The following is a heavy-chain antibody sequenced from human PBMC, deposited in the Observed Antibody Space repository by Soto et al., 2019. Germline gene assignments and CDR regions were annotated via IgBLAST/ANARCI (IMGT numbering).Heavy chain of an antibody. CDR3: ARAEYYYDSSGYYLLFYFDY. CDR2: ISVYNGDT. J-gene: IGHJ4*02. V-gene: IGHV1-18*01. D-gene: IGHD3-22*01. CDR1: GYKFTNFG. Sequence: QLQLVQSGPEVKNPGASVKVSCKASGYKFTNFGIAWIRQAPGQGLEWMGRISVYNGDTTFAQNFHDRVTVTTDTSTSTAYMELRSLRSDDTAVYYCARAEYYYDSSGYYLLFYFDYWGQGTLVTVSS.